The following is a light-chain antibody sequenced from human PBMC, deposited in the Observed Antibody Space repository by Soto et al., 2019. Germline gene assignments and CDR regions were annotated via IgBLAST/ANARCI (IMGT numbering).Light chain of an antibody. Sequence: SYELTQPPSVSVSPGQTASITCSGDKLGDKYACWYQQKPGQSPVLVIYQDSKRPSGIPERFSGSNSGNTATLTISGTQAMDEADYYCQDWDSSTHVVFGGGNKLTVI. CDR1: KLGDKY. CDR2: QDS. CDR3: QDWDSSTHVV. V-gene: IGLV3-1*01. J-gene: IGLJ2*01.